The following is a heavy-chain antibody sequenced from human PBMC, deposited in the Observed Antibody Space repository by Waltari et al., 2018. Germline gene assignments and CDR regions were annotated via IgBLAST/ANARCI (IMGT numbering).Heavy chain of an antibody. CDR3: ARDNTFYADDL. D-gene: IGHD3-16*01. J-gene: IGHJ5*02. CDR2: IHPEGVVA. V-gene: IGHV3-7*01. Sequence: QLVQSGGALVQPGGSRRLSCVASGCLLKNHWMLWVRQAPGKGLQWVAKIHPEGVVANYVDSVKGRFTVSRDNAKNSLYLQMTSLTTDDTAVYFCARDNTFYADDLWGQGAQVTVSS. CDR1: GCLLKNHW.